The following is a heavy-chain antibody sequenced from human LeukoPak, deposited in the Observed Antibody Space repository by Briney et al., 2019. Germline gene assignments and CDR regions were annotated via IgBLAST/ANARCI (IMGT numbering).Heavy chain of an antibody. CDR3: AKDHAGGWLQSGYFDY. V-gene: IGHV3-30*18. CDR1: GFTFSSYG. CDR2: ISYDGSNK. J-gene: IGHJ4*02. D-gene: IGHD5-24*01. Sequence: GGSLRLSCAASGFTFSSYGLHWVRQAPGKGLEWVAVISYDGSNKYYADSVKGRFTISRDNSKNTLYLQMNSLRAEDTAVYYCAKDHAGGWLQSGYFDYWGQGTLVTVSS.